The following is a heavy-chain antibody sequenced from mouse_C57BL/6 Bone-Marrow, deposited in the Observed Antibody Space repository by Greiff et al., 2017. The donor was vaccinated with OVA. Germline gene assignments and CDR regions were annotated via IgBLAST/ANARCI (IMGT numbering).Heavy chain of an antibody. CDR1: GYTFTDYY. V-gene: IGHV1-18*01. CDR3: ASYVWFAY. Sequence: EVQLQQSGPELVKPGASVKISCKASGYTFTDYYMDWVKQSHGKSLEWIGDINPNNGGTIYNQKFKGKATLTVDKSSSTAYMELRSLTSEDTAVYYCASYVWFAYWGQGTLVTVSA. CDR2: INPNNGGT. D-gene: IGHD2-12*01. J-gene: IGHJ3*01.